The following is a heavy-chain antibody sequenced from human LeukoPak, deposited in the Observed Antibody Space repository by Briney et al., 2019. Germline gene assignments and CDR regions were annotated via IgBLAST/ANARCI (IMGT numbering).Heavy chain of an antibody. D-gene: IGHD3-3*01. CDR3: ARVTAYYDFWSGYYPLDY. Sequence: GASVKVPCKASGGTFSSYAISWVRQAPGQGLEWMGRIIPILGIANYAQKFQGRVTITADKSTSTAYMELSSLRSEDTAVYYCARVTAYYDFWSGYYPLDYWGQGTLVTVSS. J-gene: IGHJ4*02. V-gene: IGHV1-69*04. CDR2: IIPILGIA. CDR1: GGTFSSYA.